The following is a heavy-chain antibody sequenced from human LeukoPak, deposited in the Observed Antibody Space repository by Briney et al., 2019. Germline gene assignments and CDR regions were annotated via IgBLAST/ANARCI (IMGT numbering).Heavy chain of an antibody. J-gene: IGHJ5*02. CDR1: GFTFSSYE. CDR2: ISSSGSTI. CDR3: ARDALWFGSPGWFDP. V-gene: IGHV3-48*03. D-gene: IGHD3-10*01. Sequence: GGSLRLSCAASGFTFSSYEMNWVRQAPGKGLEWVSYISSSGSTIYYADSVKGRFTISRDNAKNSLYLQMNSLRAEDTAVYYCARDALWFGSPGWFDPWGRGTLVTVSS.